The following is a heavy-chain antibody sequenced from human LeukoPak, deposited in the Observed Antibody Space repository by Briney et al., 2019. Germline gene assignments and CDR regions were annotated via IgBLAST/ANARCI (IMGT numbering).Heavy chain of an antibody. CDR1: GYTFPSYF. V-gene: IGHV1-24*01. CDR2: FDPEDGET. J-gene: IGHJ4*02. D-gene: IGHD1-26*01. CDR3: ATEDGAYSGSYRYLYYFDY. Sequence: ASVKVSCKASGYTFPSYFMHWVRQAPGKGLEWMGGFDPEDGETIYAQKFQGRVTMTEDTSTDTAYMELSSLRSEDTAVYYCATEDGAYSGSYRYLYYFDYWGQGTLVTVSS.